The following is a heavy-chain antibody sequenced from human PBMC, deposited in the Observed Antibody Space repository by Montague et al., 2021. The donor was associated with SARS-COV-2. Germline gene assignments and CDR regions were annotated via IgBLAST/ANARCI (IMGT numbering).Heavy chain of an antibody. J-gene: IGHJ5*02. CDR2: IFHSGST. CDR1: GGSISNSDYS. Sequence: TLSPTCTVSGGSISNSDYSWNWIRQPPGKGLEWIGYIFHSGSTYYSPSLKSRVTISVDRSKNQFSLNLSSVTAADTAIYYCARGQRLGNWFDPWGQGALVTVSS. CDR3: ARGQRLGNWFDP. V-gene: IGHV4-30-2*01. D-gene: IGHD6-25*01.